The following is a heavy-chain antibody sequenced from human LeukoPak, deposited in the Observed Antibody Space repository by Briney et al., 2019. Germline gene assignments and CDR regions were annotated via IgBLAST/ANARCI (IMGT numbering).Heavy chain of an antibody. CDR3: ARDRDWLISD. J-gene: IGHJ4*02. V-gene: IGHV3-74*01. D-gene: IGHD3-9*01. CDR1: GFTFSSYV. Sequence: GGSLRLSCAASGFTFSSYVMHWVRQVPGQGLVWGSRISHDGNVIAYADSVKGRFTISRDNAKNTLYLQMNSLRDEDTAVYYCARDRDWLISDWGQGTLVAVSS. CDR2: ISHDGNVI.